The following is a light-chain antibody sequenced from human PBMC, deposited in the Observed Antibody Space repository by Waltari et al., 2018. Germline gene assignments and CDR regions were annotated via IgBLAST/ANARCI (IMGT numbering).Light chain of an antibody. CDR2: GAS. J-gene: IGKJ1*01. Sequence: IMLTQSPGTLSLSPVERATLSCRASQSISRYLSWYQQKPGQAPWLLIYGASTRATGIPDRVSGSGSGTDFSLTISGLEPEDSAVYYCQHHFRLPATFGQGTKVEIK. V-gene: IGKV3-20*01. CDR3: QHHFRLPAT. CDR1: QSISRY.